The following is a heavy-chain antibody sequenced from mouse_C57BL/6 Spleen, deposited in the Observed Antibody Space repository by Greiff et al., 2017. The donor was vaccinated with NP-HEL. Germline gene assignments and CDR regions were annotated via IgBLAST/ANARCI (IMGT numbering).Heavy chain of an antibody. CDR3: ASFYGSSRGWYCDV. V-gene: IGHV1-50*01. CDR2: IDPSDSYT. J-gene: IGHJ1*03. D-gene: IGHD1-1*01. Sequence: QVQLQQPGAELVKPGASVKLSCKASGYTFTSYWMQWVKQRPGQGLEWIGEIDPSDSYTNYNQKFKGKATLTVDTSSSTAYMQLSSLTSEDSAVYYCASFYGSSRGWYCDVWGTGTTVTVSS. CDR1: GYTFTSYW.